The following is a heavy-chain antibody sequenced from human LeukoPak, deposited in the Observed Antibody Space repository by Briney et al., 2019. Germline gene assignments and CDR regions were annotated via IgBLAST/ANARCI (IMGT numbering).Heavy chain of an antibody. J-gene: IGHJ4*02. CDR2: INSDGSRT. Sequence: PGGSLRLSCAASGFTFSSYWMHWVRQAPGKGLVWVSRINSDGSRTTYADAVKGRSTVSRDNAKNTLYLQMNSLRAEDTAVYYCTTTRLADAFYFDYWGQGTLVTVSS. CDR3: TTTRLADAFYFDY. V-gene: IGHV3-74*01. D-gene: IGHD6-13*01. CDR1: GFTFSSYW.